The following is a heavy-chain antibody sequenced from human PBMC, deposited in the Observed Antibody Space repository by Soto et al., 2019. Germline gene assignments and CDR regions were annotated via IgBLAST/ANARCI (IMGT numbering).Heavy chain of an antibody. CDR2: ISYDGSNK. D-gene: IGHD6-25*01. CDR3: AKDRRPNYYYGMDV. CDR1: GFTFSSYG. V-gene: IGHV3-30*18. Sequence: QVQLVASGGGVVQPGRSLRLSCAASGFTFSSYGMHWVRQAPGKGLEWVAVISYDGSNKYYADSVKGRFTISRDNSKNTLYLQMNSLRAEDTAVYYCAKDRRPNYYYGMDVWGQGTTVTFSS. J-gene: IGHJ6*02.